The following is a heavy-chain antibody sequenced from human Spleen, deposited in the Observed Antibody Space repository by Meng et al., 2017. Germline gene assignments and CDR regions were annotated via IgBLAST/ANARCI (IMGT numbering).Heavy chain of an antibody. CDR2: INHSGST. V-gene: IGHV4-34*01. Sequence: QVQLQQWGPGLLKPAETLSLTCVVSVGSFSDYYWSWIRQPPGKGLEWIGEINHSGSTNYNPSLESRATISVDTSQNNLSLKLSSVTAADTAVYYCASGPRGPDQMYYFDYWGQGTLVTVSS. D-gene: IGHD1-14*01. CDR1: VGSFSDYY. J-gene: IGHJ4*02. CDR3: ASGPRGPDQMYYFDY.